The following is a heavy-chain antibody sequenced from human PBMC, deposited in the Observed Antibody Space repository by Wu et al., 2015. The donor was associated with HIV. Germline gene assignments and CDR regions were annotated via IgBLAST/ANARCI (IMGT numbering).Heavy chain of an antibody. Sequence: QVQLVQSGAEVKKPGSSVKVSCKALRAPFSSYAISWVRQAPGQGLEWMGGIIPIFGTANYAQKFQGRVTITADESTSTAYMELSSLRSEDTAVYYCARGARNYYYYYMDVWGKGTTVT. J-gene: IGHJ6*03. V-gene: IGHV1-69*12. CDR1: RAPFSSYA. CDR2: IIPIFGTA. CDR3: ARGARNYYYYYMDV.